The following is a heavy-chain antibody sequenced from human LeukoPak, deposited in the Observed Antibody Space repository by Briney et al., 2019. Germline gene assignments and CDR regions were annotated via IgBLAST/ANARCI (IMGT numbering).Heavy chain of an antibody. Sequence: GGSLRLSCAASGFTVSSNYMSWVRQAPGKGLEWVSVIYSGSSTYYADSVKGRFTISRDNSKNTLYLQMNSLRAEDTAVYYCAELGITMIGGVWGKGTTVTISS. CDR1: GFTVSSNY. CDR3: AELGITMIGGV. D-gene: IGHD3-10*02. J-gene: IGHJ6*04. CDR2: IYSGSST. V-gene: IGHV3-66*01.